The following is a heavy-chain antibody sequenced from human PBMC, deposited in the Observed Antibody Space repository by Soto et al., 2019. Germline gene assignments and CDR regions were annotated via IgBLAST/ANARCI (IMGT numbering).Heavy chain of an antibody. V-gene: IGHV3-23*01. J-gene: IGHJ6*01. CDR2: ISGTGGGT. D-gene: IGHD3-3*01. CDR3: AKDRTVYYDFWSGPPSLDV. Sequence: EVQLLESGGGLVQPGGSLRLSCAASGFTFRTYAMNWVRQAPGKGLEWVSGISGTGGGTYYAGSVKGRFTISRDNSKNTLYLQMNSLRAEDTAVYYCAKDRTVYYDFWSGPPSLDVW. CDR1: GFTFRTYA.